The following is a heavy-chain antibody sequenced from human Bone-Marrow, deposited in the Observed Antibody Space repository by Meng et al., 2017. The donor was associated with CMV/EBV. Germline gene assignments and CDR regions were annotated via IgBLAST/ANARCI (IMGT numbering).Heavy chain of an antibody. Sequence: GGSLRLSCSVSGDSISGYYWSWIRQSPGKGLEWVAVISYDGSNKYYADSVKGRFTISRDNSKNTLYLQMNSLRAEDTAVYYCAREETYYDILTGYRSDAFDIWGQGTMVTVSS. V-gene: IGHV3-30-3*01. D-gene: IGHD3-9*01. CDR3: AREETYYDILTGYRSDAFDI. CDR1: GDSISGYY. CDR2: ISYDGSNK. J-gene: IGHJ3*02.